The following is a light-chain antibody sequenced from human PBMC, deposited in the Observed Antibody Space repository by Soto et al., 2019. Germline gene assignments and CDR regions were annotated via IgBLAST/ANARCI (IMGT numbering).Light chain of an antibody. CDR1: SSDVGGYNY. CDR2: DVT. Sequence: QSALTQPASVSGSPGQSITISCTGTSSDVGGYNYVSWYQQHPGKAPKLMIYDVTNRPSGVSNRFSGSKSGNTASLTISGLHAEDEADYYCSSYTSNSTLVVFGGGTKVTVL. J-gene: IGLJ2*01. V-gene: IGLV2-14*01. CDR3: SSYTSNSTLVV.